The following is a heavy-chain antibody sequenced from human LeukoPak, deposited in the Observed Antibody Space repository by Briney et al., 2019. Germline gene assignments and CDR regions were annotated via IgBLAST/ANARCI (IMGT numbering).Heavy chain of an antibody. D-gene: IGHD1-1*01. V-gene: IGHV3-20*03. CDR2: LNWNGGST. CDR3: ARVLTGNDY. Sequence: PGGSLRLSSAASGFTFGDYAMSWVRQAPGTGLEWVSGLNWNGGSTGYADSVKGRFTISRDNAKNSLYLQMNSLRAEDTALYYCARVLTGNDYWGQGTLVTVSS. CDR1: GFTFGDYA. J-gene: IGHJ4*02.